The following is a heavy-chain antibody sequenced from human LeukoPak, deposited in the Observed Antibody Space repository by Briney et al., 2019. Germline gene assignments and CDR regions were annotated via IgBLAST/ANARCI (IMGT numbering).Heavy chain of an antibody. CDR2: INHSGST. CDR3: ARVTDDYGDYYFDY. Sequence: PSETLSLTCAVYGGSFSGYYWSWIRQPPGKGLERIGEINHSGSTNYNPSLKSRVTISVDTSKNQFSLKLSPVTAADTAVYYCARVTDDYGDYYFDYWGQGTLVTVSS. CDR1: GGSFSGYY. J-gene: IGHJ4*02. D-gene: IGHD4-17*01. V-gene: IGHV4-34*01.